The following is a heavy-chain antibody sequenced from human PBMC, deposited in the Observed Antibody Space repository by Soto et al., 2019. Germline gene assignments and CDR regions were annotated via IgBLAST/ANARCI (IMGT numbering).Heavy chain of an antibody. J-gene: IGHJ4*02. Sequence: SETLSLTGAVSGGSFTSNNWWTWVRQPPGQGLEWIGEIYRTGSTNYNPSLKSRVTISLDKSENQFSLKVSSLTAADTAVYYCASRDPGTSVDYWGKGTLVTVSS. CDR3: ASRDPGTSVDY. CDR1: GGSFTSNNW. V-gene: IGHV4-4*02. CDR2: IYRTGST. D-gene: IGHD1-7*01.